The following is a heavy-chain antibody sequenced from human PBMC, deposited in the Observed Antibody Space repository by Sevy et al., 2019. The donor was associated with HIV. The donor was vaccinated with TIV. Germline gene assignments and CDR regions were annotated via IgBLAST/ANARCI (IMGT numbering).Heavy chain of an antibody. D-gene: IGHD3-22*01. CDR1: GFSFQYS. Sequence: GGSLRVSCRVSGFSFQYSMNWVRQAPGKGLEWVSSISSSSNYIYYADSLKGRFTVSRDNAKNSVYLQMNSLRAEDTAVYYCARDRRELSYDSSGYSDAFDIWGQGTLVTVSS. V-gene: IGHV3-21*01. CDR3: ARDRRELSYDSSGYSDAFDI. CDR2: ISSSSNYI. J-gene: IGHJ3*02.